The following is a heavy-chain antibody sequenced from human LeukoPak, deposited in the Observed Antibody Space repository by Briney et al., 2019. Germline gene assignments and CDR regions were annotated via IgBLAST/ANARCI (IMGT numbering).Heavy chain of an antibody. CDR3: ARGRPRGNDY. CDR1: GFTFSSYT. J-gene: IGHJ4*02. CDR2: ISGSNSYI. Sequence: PGGSLRLSCAASGFTFSSYTMHWIRQAPGKGLEWVSSISGSNSYIFYADSVKGRFTVSRDNAKDSLYLQMNSLRVEDTAVYYCARGRPRGNDYWGQGTLVTVSS. V-gene: IGHV3-21*01. D-gene: IGHD4-23*01.